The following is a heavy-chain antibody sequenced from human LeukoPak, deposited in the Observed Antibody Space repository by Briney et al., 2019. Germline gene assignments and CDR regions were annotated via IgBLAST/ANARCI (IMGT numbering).Heavy chain of an antibody. CDR2: IIPIFGTA. CDR3: ASGGNPYYFDY. D-gene: IGHD4-23*01. J-gene: IGHJ4*02. CDR1: GGTFSSYA. V-gene: IGHV1-69*05. Sequence: SMKVSCKASGGTFSSYAISWVRQAPGQGLEWMGRIIPIFGTANYAQKFQGRVTITTDESTSTAYMELSSLRSEDTAVYYCASGGNPYYFDYWGQGTLVTVSS.